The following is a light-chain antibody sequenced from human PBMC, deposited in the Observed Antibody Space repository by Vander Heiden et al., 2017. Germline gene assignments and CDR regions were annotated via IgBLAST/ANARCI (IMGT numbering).Light chain of an antibody. Sequence: QSVLPQPPPVSGAPGPTVTIPCTGSRSNIGAGYDVHWYQQLPGTAPKLLIYVNNNRPSGVPDRFSGSKSGTSASLAITGLQPEDEADYYCQSYDSSLSGYGFGSGTKVTVL. CDR1: RSNIGAGYD. CDR3: QSYDSSLSGYG. V-gene: IGLV1-40*01. J-gene: IGLJ1*01. CDR2: VNN.